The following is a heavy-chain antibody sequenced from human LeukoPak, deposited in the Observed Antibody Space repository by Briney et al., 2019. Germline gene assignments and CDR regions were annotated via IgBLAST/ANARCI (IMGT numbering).Heavy chain of an antibody. J-gene: IGHJ5*02. CDR2: IYCGDSDT. CDR3: ARLDFGGLFT. V-gene: IGHV5-51*01. CDR1: GYIFSNYW. Sequence: GESLKISCKGSGYIFSNYWIAWVRQMSGKGLEWTGIIYCGDSDTRYSQSLQGHVTISADKSISTAYLQWSSLKASDTAMYYCARLDFGGLFTWGQGTLVTVSS. D-gene: IGHD3-10*01.